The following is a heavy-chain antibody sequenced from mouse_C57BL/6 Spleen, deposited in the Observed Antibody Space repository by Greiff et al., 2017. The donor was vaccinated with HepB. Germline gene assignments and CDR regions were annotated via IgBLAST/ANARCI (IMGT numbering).Heavy chain of an antibody. D-gene: IGHD1-1*01. Sequence: QVQLQQPGAELVMPGASVKLSCKASGYTFTSYWMHWVKQRPGQGLEWIGEIDPSDSYTNYNQKFKGKSTLTVDKSSSTAYMQLSSLTSEDSAVYYCASTATVVATGYFDVWGTGTTGTVSS. CDR1: GYTFTSYW. CDR2: IDPSDSYT. CDR3: ASTATVVATGYFDV. V-gene: IGHV1-69*01. J-gene: IGHJ1*03.